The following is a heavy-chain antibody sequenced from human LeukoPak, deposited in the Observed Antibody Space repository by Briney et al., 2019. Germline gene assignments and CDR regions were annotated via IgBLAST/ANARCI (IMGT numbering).Heavy chain of an antibody. Sequence: GGSLRLSCAASGFTFDDYGMSWVRQAPGKGLEWVSGINWNGGSTGYADSVKGRFTISRDNAKNSLYLQMNSLRAEDTALYYCAREDGYCSSTSCYTGAFDIWGQGTTVTVSS. D-gene: IGHD2-2*01. CDR3: AREDGYCSSTSCYTGAFDI. J-gene: IGHJ3*02. CDR2: INWNGGST. V-gene: IGHV3-20*04. CDR1: GFTFDDYG.